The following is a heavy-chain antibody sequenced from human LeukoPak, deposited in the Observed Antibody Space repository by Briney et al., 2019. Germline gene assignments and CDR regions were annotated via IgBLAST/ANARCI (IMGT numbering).Heavy chain of an antibody. V-gene: IGHV4-59*01. D-gene: IGHD1-26*01. CDR2: IYYSGST. J-gene: IGHJ4*02. Sequence: PSETLSLTCIVSGGSISSYYWSWIRQPPGKGLEWIGYIYYSGSTNYNPSLESRVTISVDTSKNQFSLKLSSVTAADTAVYYCARGLGGSYHYWGQGTLVTVSS. CDR1: GGSISSYY. CDR3: ARGLGGSYHY.